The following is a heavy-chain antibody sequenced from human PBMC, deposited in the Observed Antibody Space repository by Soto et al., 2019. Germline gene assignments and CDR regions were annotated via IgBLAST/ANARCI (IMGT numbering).Heavy chain of an antibody. CDR2: IYYSGST. D-gene: IGHD4-17*01. CDR1: GGSISSYY. Sequence: SETLSLTCTVSGGSISSYYWSWIRQPPGKGLEWIGYIYYSGSTNYNPSLKSRVTISVDTSKNQFSLKLSSVTAADTAVYYWATGPYSTVSMDVWGKGTTVTVSS. CDR3: ATGPYSTVSMDV. J-gene: IGHJ6*04. V-gene: IGHV4-59*08.